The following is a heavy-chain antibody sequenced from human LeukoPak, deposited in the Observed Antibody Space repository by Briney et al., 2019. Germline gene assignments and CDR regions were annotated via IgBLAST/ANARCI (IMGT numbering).Heavy chain of an antibody. CDR2: INHIGST. CDR1: GGSFSGYY. V-gene: IGHV4-34*01. Sequence: SETLSLTCAVYGGSFSGYYWSWIRQPPGKGLEWIGEINHIGSTNYNPSLKSRVAISVDTSKNQFSLKLSSVTAADTAVYYCARGYNIDSSGIGFDYWGQGTLVTVSS. J-gene: IGHJ4*02. CDR3: ARGYNIDSSGIGFDY. D-gene: IGHD3-22*01.